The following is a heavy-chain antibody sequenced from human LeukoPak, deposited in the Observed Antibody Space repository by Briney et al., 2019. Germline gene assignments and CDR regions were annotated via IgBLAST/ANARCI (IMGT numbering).Heavy chain of an antibody. CDR2: IYYSGST. CDR1: GGSISSGVYY. Sequence: SETLSLTCTVSGGSISSGVYYWSWIRQHPGKGLEWIGYIYYSGSTYYNPSLKSRVTISVDTSKNQFSLKLSSVTAADTAVYYCAREVWGSSHEYWFDPWGQGTLVTVSS. CDR3: AREVWGSSHEYWFDP. J-gene: IGHJ5*02. D-gene: IGHD6-13*01. V-gene: IGHV4-31*03.